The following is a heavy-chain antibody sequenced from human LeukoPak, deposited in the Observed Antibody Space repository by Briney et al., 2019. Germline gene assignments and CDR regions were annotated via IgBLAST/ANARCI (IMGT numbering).Heavy chain of an antibody. Sequence: PSQTLSLTCTVSGDSISGGHYYWSWIRPHPGKGLEWIGYIHYSGSTNYTPSLKSRAFISVDTSENQFSLKLTSVTAADTAVYYCAKDGCPSSICSYFAYWGQGTLVTVSS. V-gene: IGHV4-31*03. J-gene: IGHJ4*02. D-gene: IGHD2-2*01. CDR1: GDSISGGHYY. CDR3: AKDGCPSSICSYFAY. CDR2: IHYSGST.